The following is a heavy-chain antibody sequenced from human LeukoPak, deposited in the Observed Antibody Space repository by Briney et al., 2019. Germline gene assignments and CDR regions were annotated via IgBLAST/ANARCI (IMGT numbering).Heavy chain of an antibody. CDR2: IYYSGST. CDR3: ARVVLTPRVAV. D-gene: IGHD4/OR15-4a*01. J-gene: IGHJ6*04. V-gene: IGHV4-59*01. Sequence: SEPLSLTGSVWGGPISRYHWLWTPQPPGRGLEGIGYIYYSGSTNYNPSLKSRVTISVDTSKNQFSLKLSSVAAADTAVYYCARVVLTPRVAVWGKGTTVTASS. CDR1: GGPISRYH.